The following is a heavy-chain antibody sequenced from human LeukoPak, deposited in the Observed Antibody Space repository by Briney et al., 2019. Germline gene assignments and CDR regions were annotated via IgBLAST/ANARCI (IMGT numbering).Heavy chain of an antibody. Sequence: PGGSLRLSCAASGFTFDDYGMSWVRQAPGKGLEWVSGINWNGGSTGYADSVKGRFTISRDNAKNSLYLQMNSLGAEDTAVYYCARDLGRDRYFDSWGQGTLVTVSS. CDR2: INWNGGST. CDR3: ARDLGRDRYFDS. V-gene: IGHV3-20*04. J-gene: IGHJ4*02. D-gene: IGHD5-24*01. CDR1: GFTFDDYG.